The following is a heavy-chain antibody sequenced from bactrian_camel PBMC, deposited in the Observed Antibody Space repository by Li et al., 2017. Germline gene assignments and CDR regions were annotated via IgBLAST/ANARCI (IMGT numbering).Heavy chain of an antibody. V-gene: IGHV3S6*01. Sequence: VQLVESGGGSVQAGGSLRLSCAASGHIFSSNCMAWFRQAPAKEREGVASIHVGRNVTVYADSVKGRFTISQDNAKNTVYLQMNSLKPEDSAMYYCAAAPYCAYDGLRYPHVATDWGQGTQVTVS. CDR2: IHVGRNVT. D-gene: IGHD3*01. CDR1: GHIFSSNC. CDR3: AAAPYCAYDGLRYPHVATD. J-gene: IGHJ4*01.